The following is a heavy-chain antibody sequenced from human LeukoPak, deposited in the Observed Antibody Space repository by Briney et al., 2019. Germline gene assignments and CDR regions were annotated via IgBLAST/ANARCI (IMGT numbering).Heavy chain of an antibody. CDR2: IYYSGNT. D-gene: IGHD5-24*01. J-gene: IGHJ4*02. CDR3: ARVGNFNFDY. Sequence: SSETLSLTCTVSGGSISSYYWSWIRQPPGKGPEWIGYIYYSGNTSYNPSLKSRVTISIDTSKNQFSLKLSSVTAADTAVYYCARVGNFNFDYWGQGTLVTVSS. CDR1: GGSISSYY. V-gene: IGHV4-59*01.